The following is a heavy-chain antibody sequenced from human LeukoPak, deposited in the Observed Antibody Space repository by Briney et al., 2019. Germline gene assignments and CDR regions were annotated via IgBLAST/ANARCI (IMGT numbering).Heavy chain of an antibody. D-gene: IGHD2-2*03. J-gene: IGHJ6*03. CDR2: ISYSGTT. CDR1: GDSITHYY. V-gene: IGHV4-59*01. Sequence: SETLSLTCTVSGDSITHYYWSWIRQPPGKGLEWIGYISYSGTTNYNPSLKSRVTISVDMSKNQFSLKLSSVTAADTAVYYCARSPGYCSSTSCYYYYYMDVWGKGTTVTVSS. CDR3: ARSPGYCSSTSCYYYYYMDV.